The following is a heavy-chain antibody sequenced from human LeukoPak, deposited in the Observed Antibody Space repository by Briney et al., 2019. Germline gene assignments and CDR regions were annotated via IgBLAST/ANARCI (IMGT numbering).Heavy chain of an antibody. CDR2: IFTGTGGNT. J-gene: IGHJ4*02. CDR1: GDSITSSNYC. Sequence: TSETLSLTCTLSGDSITSSNYCWSWIRQSAGKGLEWIGRIFTGTGGNTNYNPSLKSRVTLSVDTSRNQFSLSLTSVTAADTAVYYCASLFTFGGVTDYWGQGILVTVSS. V-gene: IGHV4-61*02. CDR3: ASLFTFGGVTDY. D-gene: IGHD3-16*01.